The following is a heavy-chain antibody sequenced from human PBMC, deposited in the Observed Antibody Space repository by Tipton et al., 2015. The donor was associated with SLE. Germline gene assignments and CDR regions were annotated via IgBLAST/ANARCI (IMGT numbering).Heavy chain of an antibody. J-gene: IGHJ6*02. CDR2: IYYSGST. Sequence: TLSLTCTVSGGSISSSSYYWGWIRQPPGKGRGWIGSIYYSGSTYYNPSLKSRVTISVDTSKNQFSLKLSSVTAAATAVYYCARVRVILRFYYYYAMDVWGQGTTVTVSS. CDR3: ARVRVILRFYYYYAMDV. V-gene: IGHV4-39*07. CDR1: GGSISSSSYY. D-gene: IGHD2-21*01.